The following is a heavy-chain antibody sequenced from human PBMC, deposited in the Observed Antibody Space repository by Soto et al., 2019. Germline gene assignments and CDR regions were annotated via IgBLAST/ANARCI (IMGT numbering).Heavy chain of an antibody. Sequence: EVQLVESGGGLVQPGGSLKLSCAVSGFTFISNAMNWVRQAPGKGLEWVAYIHGTRSIIYYADSVKGRFTISRDNAKNSLYLQMDSLRDEDTALYYCARDARNADYDYWGQGTLVTVSS. V-gene: IGHV3-48*02. J-gene: IGHJ4*02. CDR3: ARDARNADYDY. D-gene: IGHD3-16*01. CDR2: IHGTRSII. CDR1: GFTFISNA.